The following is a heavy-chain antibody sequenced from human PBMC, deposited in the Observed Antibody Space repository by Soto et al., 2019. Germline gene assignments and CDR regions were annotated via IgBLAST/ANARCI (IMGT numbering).Heavy chain of an antibody. CDR1: CYTFTSYY. CDR2: MNPNSGNT. Sequence: AASVKVSCKAACYTFTSYYTNWVRQATGQGLGWMGWMNPNSGNTGYAQKFQSRVTMTRNTSISTAYMELSSLRSEDTAVYYCSRLIGGYLYYFHFWGQGPLVTV. J-gene: IGHJ4*02. D-gene: IGHD2-21*02. CDR3: SRLIGGYLYYFHF. V-gene: IGHV1-8*01.